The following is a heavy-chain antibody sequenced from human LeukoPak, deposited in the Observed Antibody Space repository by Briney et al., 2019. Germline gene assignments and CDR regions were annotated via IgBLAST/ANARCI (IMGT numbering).Heavy chain of an antibody. CDR1: GFTFSSYS. J-gene: IGHJ4*02. CDR2: ISSSSSYI. V-gene: IGHV3-21*01. D-gene: IGHD4-17*01. CDR3: ARDKDYGDYFPFDY. Sequence: GGSLRLSCAASGFTFSSYSMNWVRQAPGKGLEWVSSISSSSSYIYYADSVKGRFTISRDNAKNSLYLQMNSLRAEDTAVYYCARDKDYGDYFPFDYWGQGTLVTVSS.